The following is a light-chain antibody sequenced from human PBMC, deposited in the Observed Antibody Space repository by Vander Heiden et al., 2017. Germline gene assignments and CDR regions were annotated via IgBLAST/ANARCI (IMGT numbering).Light chain of an antibody. Sequence: DIQMTQSPSSLSASVGDRVTITCRASQSISSYLNWYQQKPGKAPKLLIYAASSLQSGVPSRFSGSGSGTDFTLTISSLQPEDFATYYCQQSDSTPLTFGPGTKVDIK. V-gene: IGKV1-39*01. J-gene: IGKJ3*01. CDR3: QQSDSTPLT. CDR2: AAS. CDR1: QSISSY.